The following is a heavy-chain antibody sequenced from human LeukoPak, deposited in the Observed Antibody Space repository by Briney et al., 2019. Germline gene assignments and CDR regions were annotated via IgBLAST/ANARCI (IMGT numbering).Heavy chain of an antibody. Sequence: GGSLRLSCAASGFTGSNNYMSWVRQAPGKGLEWVSAIHSSGGTYYADSVKGRFTISRDTSKNTLYLQINSLRVEDTAVYYCIVFGDSNHWGQGTLVTASS. J-gene: IGHJ5*02. V-gene: IGHV3-53*01. CDR2: IHSSGGT. D-gene: IGHD4-17*01. CDR3: IVFGDSNH. CDR1: GFTGSNNY.